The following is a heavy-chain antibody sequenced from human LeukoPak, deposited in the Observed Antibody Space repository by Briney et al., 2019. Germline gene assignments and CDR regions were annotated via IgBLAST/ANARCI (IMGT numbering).Heavy chain of an antibody. CDR3: APHSPTYYDILTGYYGLGTLDY. D-gene: IGHD3-9*01. CDR2: ISYDGSNK. Sequence: GGSLRLSCAASGFTFSSYAMHWVRQAPGKGLEWVAVISYDGSNKYYADSVKGRFTISRDNSKNTLYLQMNSLRAEDTAVYYCAPHSPTYYDILTGYYGLGTLDYWGQGTLVTVSS. CDR1: GFTFSSYA. V-gene: IGHV3-30*04. J-gene: IGHJ4*02.